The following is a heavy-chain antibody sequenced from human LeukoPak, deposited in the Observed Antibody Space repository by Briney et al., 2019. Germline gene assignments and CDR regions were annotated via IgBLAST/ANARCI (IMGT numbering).Heavy chain of an antibody. J-gene: IGHJ4*02. CDR3: AGANRGYYDSSGYYLP. CDR1: GGSIISTTYY. CDR2: IYYSGSP. V-gene: IGHV4-39*07. Sequence: SETLSLTCTVSGGSIISTTYYWGWIRQPPGKGLEWIASIYYSGSPYYNPSLKSRVTISVDTSKNQFSLKLSSVTAADTAVYYCAGANRGYYDSSGYYLPWGQGTLVTVSS. D-gene: IGHD3-22*01.